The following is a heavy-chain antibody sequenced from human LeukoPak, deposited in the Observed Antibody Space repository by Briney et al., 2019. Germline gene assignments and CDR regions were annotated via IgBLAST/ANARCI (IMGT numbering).Heavy chain of an antibody. CDR2: IYYSGDT. V-gene: IGHV4-39*01. Sequence: SETLSLTCTVSGGSISSSSYYWGWIRQPPGKGLEWIGSIYYSGDTYYNPSLKSRRVTISVDTSKNQFSLRLSSVTAAETAVYYCARHQWHYYYYMGVWGKGSTVTVSS. CDR3: ARHQWHYYYYMGV. J-gene: IGHJ6*03. D-gene: IGHD6-19*01. CDR1: GGSISSSSYY.